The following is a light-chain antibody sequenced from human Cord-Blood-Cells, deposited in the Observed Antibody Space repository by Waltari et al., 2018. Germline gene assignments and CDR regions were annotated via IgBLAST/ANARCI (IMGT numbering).Light chain of an antibody. J-gene: IGKJ4*01. CDR2: WAS. CDR1: QSVLYRSNTKSY. V-gene: IGKV4-1*01. CDR3: QQYYSTPLT. Sequence: DIVMTQSPDSLAVSLGERDTLNCKSRQSVLYRSNTKSYLAWYQQKPGQPHKLLIYWASTREPGVPDRFSGSGSGTDFTLTISSLQAEDVAVYYCQQYYSTPLTFGGGTKVEIK.